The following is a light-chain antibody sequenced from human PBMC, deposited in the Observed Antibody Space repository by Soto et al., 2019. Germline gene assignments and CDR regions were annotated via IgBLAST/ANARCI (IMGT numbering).Light chain of an antibody. CDR3: QQYGSAPWT. CDR2: GAS. J-gene: IGKJ1*01. V-gene: IGKV3-20*01. CDR1: QSVSSSC. Sequence: EIVLTQSPGTLPLSPGERATLSCRASQSVSSSCLAWYQQKPGQAPRLLIYGASSRATGIPDRFSGSGSGTDFTLTISRLEPEDFAVYYCQQYGSAPWTFGQGTKVEIK.